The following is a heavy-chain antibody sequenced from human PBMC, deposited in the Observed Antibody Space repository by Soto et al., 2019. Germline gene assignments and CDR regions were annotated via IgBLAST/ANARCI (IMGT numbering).Heavy chain of an antibody. D-gene: IGHD3-3*02. J-gene: IGHJ3*01. Sequence: SGPTLVNPTHTLTLTCSFSGFSLTTSGVGVGWVRQPPGKALEWLALIYWNDDERYRPSLRSRLTITKDTSKNQVVLIMTNMGPVDTATYYCARGLASLPVFAFDVWGQGTTVTVS. CDR2: IYWNDDE. V-gene: IGHV2-5*01. CDR3: ARGLASLPVFAFDV. CDR1: GFSLTTSGVG.